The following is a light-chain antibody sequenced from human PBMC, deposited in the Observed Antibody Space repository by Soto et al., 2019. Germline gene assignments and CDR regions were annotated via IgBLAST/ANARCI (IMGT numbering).Light chain of an antibody. CDR3: QQSYSTPRT. Sequence: DIPMTQSPSSLSASVGDRVTITCRASQSISTYLNWYQQKPGKAPKLLIYAASSLQSGVPSRFSGGGSGTDFTLTISSLQPEDFATYYCQQSYSTPRTFGQGTKVDLK. CDR1: QSISTY. CDR2: AAS. J-gene: IGKJ1*01. V-gene: IGKV1-39*01.